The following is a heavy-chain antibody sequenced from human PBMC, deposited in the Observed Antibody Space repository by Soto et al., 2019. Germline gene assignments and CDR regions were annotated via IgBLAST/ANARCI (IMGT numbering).Heavy chain of an antibody. Sequence: ASVKVSCKVSGYTPTELSMHWVRQAPGKGLEWMGGFDPEDGETSYAQKFQGRVTMTEDTSTGTAYMELSSLRSEDTAVDYCATDLTAAALDYWGQGTLVTVSS. V-gene: IGHV1-24*01. J-gene: IGHJ4*02. CDR1: GYTPTELS. CDR2: FDPEDGET. CDR3: ATDLTAAALDY. D-gene: IGHD6-13*01.